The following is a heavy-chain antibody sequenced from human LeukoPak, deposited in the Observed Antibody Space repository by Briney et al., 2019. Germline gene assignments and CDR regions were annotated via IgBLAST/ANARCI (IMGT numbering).Heavy chain of an antibody. J-gene: IGHJ6*02. CDR1: GFTFSSYG. CDR2: IRYDGSNK. V-gene: IGHV3-30*02. D-gene: IGHD6-13*01. Sequence: GGSLRLSCAVSGFTFSSYGMHWVRQAPGKGLEWVAFIRYDGSNKYCADSVKGRFAISRDNSKNTLYLQMNSLRAEDTAVYYCAKDDWVIAAAVRLYYYYYGMDVWGQGTTVTVSS. CDR3: AKDDWVIAAAVRLYYYYYGMDV.